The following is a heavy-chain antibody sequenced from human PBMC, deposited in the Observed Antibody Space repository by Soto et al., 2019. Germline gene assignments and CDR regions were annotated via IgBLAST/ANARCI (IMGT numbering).Heavy chain of an antibody. V-gene: IGHV3-15*01. J-gene: IGHJ4*02. CDR1: GFTFTKAY. CDR3: ATGGGYPGSNFYGAY. Sequence: EVQLVESGGGLVEPGGSIRLSCVASGFTFTKAYMTWVRQAPGKGLEWVGRIKGSHAGGTTDYATSVKGRFTISRDDSNNTLYLQVNSLETEDTSVCYCATGGGYPGSNFYGAYWGQGTLVNVSS. CDR2: IKGSHAGGTT. D-gene: IGHD1-26*01.